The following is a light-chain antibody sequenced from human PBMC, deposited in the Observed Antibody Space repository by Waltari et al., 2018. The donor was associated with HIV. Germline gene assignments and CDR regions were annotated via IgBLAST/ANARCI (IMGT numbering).Light chain of an antibody. CDR3: QQRSNWPRT. CDR2: DAS. CDR1: QSVSSY. J-gene: IGKJ1*01. V-gene: IGKV3-11*01. Sequence: EIVLTQSPATLSLSPGERAPLSCRASQSVSSYLAWYQHTPGQAPRLPISDASNRATGIPARFSGSGSGTDFALTISSLEPEDFAVYYCQQRSNWPRTFGQGTKVEIK.